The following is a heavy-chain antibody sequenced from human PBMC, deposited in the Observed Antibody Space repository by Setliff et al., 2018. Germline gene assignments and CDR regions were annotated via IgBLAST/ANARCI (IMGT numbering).Heavy chain of an antibody. CDR3: AREVGVAVTTTNYHYYMDV. CDR2: VIPIFGTT. Sequence: ASVKVSCKASGGTFSNFDINWVRQAPGQGLEWMGGVIPIFGTTNYAQKFQGRITISAGESTTTAYMELSSLRSEDTAVYYCAREVGVAVTTTNYHYYMDVWGKGTTVTVSS. CDR1: GGTFSNFD. D-gene: IGHD4-17*01. V-gene: IGHV1-69*13. J-gene: IGHJ6*03.